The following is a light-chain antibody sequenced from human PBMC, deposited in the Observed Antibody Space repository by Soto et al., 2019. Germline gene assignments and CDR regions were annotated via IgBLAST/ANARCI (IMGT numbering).Light chain of an antibody. CDR3: SSYAGSNYV. V-gene: IGLV2-8*01. CDR2: EVT. J-gene: IGLJ1*01. CDR1: SSDIRGYNY. Sequence: QSALTQPPSASGSPGQPVTISCTGTSSDIRGYNYVSWFQQHPGKAPKLMIYEVTKRPSGVPDRFSGSKSGNTASLTVSGLQAEDEADYYCSSYAGSNYVFGTGTKLTVL.